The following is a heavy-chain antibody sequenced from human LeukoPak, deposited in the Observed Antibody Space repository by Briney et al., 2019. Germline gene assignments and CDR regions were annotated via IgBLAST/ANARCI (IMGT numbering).Heavy chain of an antibody. CDR3: ARQSGQGPYCFDY. V-gene: IGHV4-59*08. J-gene: IGHJ4*02. CDR1: GGSISSYY. CDR2: IYYSGST. Sequence: SETLSLTCTVSGGSISSYYWSWIRQPPGKGLEWIGYIYYSGSTNYNPSLKSRVIISLDTSKNQFSLKLSSVAAADTAVYYCARQSGQGPYCFDYWGQGTLVTVSS.